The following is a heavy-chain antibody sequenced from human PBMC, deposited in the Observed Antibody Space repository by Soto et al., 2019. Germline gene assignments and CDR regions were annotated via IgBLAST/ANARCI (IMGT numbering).Heavy chain of an antibody. D-gene: IGHD1-26*01. V-gene: IGHV1-69*13. CDR2: IIPIFGTA. J-gene: IGHJ3*02. Sequence: ASVKVSCTASGGTFSSYAISWVRQAPGQGLEWMGGIIPIFGTANYAQKFQGRVTITADESTSTAYMELSSLRSEDTAVYYCARDWDDVPGAFDIWGQGTMVTVSS. CDR3: ARDWDDVPGAFDI. CDR1: GGTFSSYA.